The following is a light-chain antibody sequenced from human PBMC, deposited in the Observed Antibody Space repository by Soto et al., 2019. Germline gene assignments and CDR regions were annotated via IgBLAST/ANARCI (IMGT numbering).Light chain of an antibody. CDR2: DAS. Sequence: DIQMTQSPSSLSAAVGDRATITCRASQAIGNDLNLYQRRPGKAPNLLIFDASTLQTGVPSRFSGSGSGTHFTLTINGLQPDDSSIYYRQQSYTTPWTFGQGTKVDIK. J-gene: IGKJ1*01. CDR1: QAIGND. V-gene: IGKV1-39*01. CDR3: QQSYTTPWT.